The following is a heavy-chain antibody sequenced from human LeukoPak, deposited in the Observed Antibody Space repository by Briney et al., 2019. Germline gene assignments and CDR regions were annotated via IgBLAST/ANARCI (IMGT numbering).Heavy chain of an antibody. D-gene: IGHD2-15*01. CDR2: INHSGST. CDR1: GGSFSGYY. Sequence: SETLSLTCAVYGGSFSGYYWSWIRQPPGKGLEWIGEINHSGSTNYNPSLKSRVTISVDTSKNQFSLKLSSVTAADTAVYYCAASGGSCYDWFCHYNWFDPWGQGTLVTVSS. J-gene: IGHJ5*02. CDR3: AASGGSCYDWFCHYNWFDP. V-gene: IGHV4-34*01.